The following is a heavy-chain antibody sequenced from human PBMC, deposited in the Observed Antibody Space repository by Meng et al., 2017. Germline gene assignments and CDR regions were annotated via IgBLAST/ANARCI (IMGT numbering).Heavy chain of an antibody. D-gene: IGHD3-3*01. CDR1: GYSISSGYY. CDR3: ASNDFWGGRYYYGMDV. J-gene: IGHJ6*02. Sequence: SETLSLTCAVSGYSISSGYYWGWIRQPPGKGLEWIGSIYHSGSTYYNPSLKSRVTISVDTSKNQFSLKLSSVPAADTAVYYCASNDFWGGRYYYGMDVWGQGTTVTVSS. CDR2: IYHSGST. V-gene: IGHV4-38-2*01.